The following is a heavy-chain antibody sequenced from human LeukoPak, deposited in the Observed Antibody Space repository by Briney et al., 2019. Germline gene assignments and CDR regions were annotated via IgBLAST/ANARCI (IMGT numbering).Heavy chain of an antibody. CDR1: GFTFSSYW. CDR3: AREVTWGSYYSAGYFQH. Sequence: PGGSLRLSCAASGFTFSSYWMSWVRQAPGKGLEWVANIKQDGSEKYYVDSVKGRFTISRDNAKNSLYLQINSLRAEDTAVYYCAREVTWGSYYSAGYFQHWGQGTLVTVSS. J-gene: IGHJ1*01. V-gene: IGHV3-7*01. CDR2: IKQDGSEK. D-gene: IGHD1-26*01.